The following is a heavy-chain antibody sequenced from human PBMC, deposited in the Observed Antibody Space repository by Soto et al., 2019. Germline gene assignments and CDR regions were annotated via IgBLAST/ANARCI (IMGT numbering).Heavy chain of an antibody. CDR2: IIPIFGTA. J-gene: IGHJ2*01. CDR3: ARLTDDSSGLSSNWYFDL. V-gene: IGHV1-69*12. Sequence: QVQLVQSGAEVKKPGSSVKVSCKASGGTFSSYAISWVRQAPGQGLEWMGGIIPIFGTANYEQKFQGRVTITADDSTSTAYMELSSLRSEDTAVYYCARLTDDSSGLSSNWYFDLWGRGTLVTVSS. CDR1: GGTFSSYA. D-gene: IGHD3-22*01.